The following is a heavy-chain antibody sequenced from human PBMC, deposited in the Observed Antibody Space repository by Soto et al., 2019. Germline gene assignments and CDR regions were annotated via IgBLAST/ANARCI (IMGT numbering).Heavy chain of an antibody. Sequence: SVKVSCKASGGTFGSDAITWVRQAPGQGLEWVGRIIPIFGTTNYAQNLQGRVTISADKSTLTSYMELHSLTSDDTALYYCARDRTDSGYYTNWLDPWGQGTQVTSPQ. V-gene: IGHV1-69*06. CDR3: ARDRTDSGYYTNWLDP. J-gene: IGHJ5*02. CDR2: IIPIFGTT. CDR1: GGTFGSDA. D-gene: IGHD3-22*01.